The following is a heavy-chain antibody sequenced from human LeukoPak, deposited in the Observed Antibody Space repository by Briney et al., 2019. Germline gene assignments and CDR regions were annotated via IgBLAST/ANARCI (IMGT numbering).Heavy chain of an antibody. J-gene: IGHJ4*02. D-gene: IGHD4-17*01. CDR3: AREYTVTTIDY. V-gene: IGHV1-2*06. Sequence: ASVKVSCKASGYTFTGYYMHWVRQAPGQGLEWMGRINPNSGGTNYAQKFQGRVTTTRDTSISTAYMELSRLRSDDTAVYYCAREYTVTTIDYWGQGTLVTVSP. CDR1: GYTFTGYY. CDR2: INPNSGGT.